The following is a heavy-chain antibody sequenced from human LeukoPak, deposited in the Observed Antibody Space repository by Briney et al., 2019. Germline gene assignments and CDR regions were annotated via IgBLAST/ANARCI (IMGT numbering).Heavy chain of an antibody. CDR3: ASGLAVTATTFWYFDL. V-gene: IGHV3-23*01. CDR2: ISGSGGET. D-gene: IGHD2-21*02. J-gene: IGHJ2*01. CDR1: GFTFSTYG. Sequence: PGGSLRLSCAASGFTFSTYGMSWVRQAPGKGLEWVSTISGSGGETNYADSVKGRFTISRDNSKHTLYLQMNSLRAKDTAVYYCASGLAVTATTFWYFDLWGRGTLVTVSS.